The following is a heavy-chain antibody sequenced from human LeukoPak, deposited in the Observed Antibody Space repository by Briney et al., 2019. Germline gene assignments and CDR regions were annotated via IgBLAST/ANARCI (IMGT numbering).Heavy chain of an antibody. V-gene: IGHV4-30-4*01. J-gene: IGHJ3*02. CDR1: GGSISSGDYY. CDR3: ARGGIAARIHAFDI. D-gene: IGHD6-6*01. Sequence: PSETLSLTCPVSGGSISSGDYYWSWIRQPPGKGLEWIGYIYYSGSTYYNPSLKSRVTISVDTSKNQFSLKLSSVTAADTAVYYCARGGIAARIHAFDIWGQGTMVTVSS. CDR2: IYYSGST.